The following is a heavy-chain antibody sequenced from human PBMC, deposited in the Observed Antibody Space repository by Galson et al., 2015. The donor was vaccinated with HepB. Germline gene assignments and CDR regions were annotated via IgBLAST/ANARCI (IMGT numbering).Heavy chain of an antibody. CDR3: ARGCMITFGGVIVRNYGMDV. Sequence: LRLSCAASGFTFSSYEMNWVRQAPGKGLEWVSYISSSGSTIYYADSVKGRFTISRDNAKNSLYLQMNSLRAEDTAVYYCARGCMITFGGVIVRNYGMDVWGQGTTVTVSS. V-gene: IGHV3-48*03. J-gene: IGHJ6*02. CDR1: GFTFSSYE. CDR2: ISSSGSTI. D-gene: IGHD3-16*02.